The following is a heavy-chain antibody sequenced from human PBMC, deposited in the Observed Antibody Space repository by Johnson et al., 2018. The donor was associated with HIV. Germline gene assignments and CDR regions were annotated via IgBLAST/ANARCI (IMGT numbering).Heavy chain of an antibody. V-gene: IGHV3-30*18. CDR3: AKRMGGEAFDI. CDR1: GFTFNTYG. CDR2: MSHDGSNK. D-gene: IGHD1-26*01. Sequence: QVQLVESGGGVVQTGTSLRLSCAASGFTFNTYGMHWVRQAPGNGLEWVALMSHDGSNKYYTDPVKGRFTISRDNSKNALYLQMHNLTTEDTAVYYCAKRMGGEAFDIWGQGTMVTVSS. J-gene: IGHJ3*02.